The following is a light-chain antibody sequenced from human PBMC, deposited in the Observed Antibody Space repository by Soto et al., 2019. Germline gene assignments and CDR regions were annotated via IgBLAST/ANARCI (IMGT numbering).Light chain of an antibody. V-gene: IGKV3-20*01. Sequence: IVLAQSPGTLSFSPGEIATLSGRASQSFSSSYLAWYQQKPGQAPRLLIYETSSRATGIPDRFSGSGSQTDFTLTISRLEPEDFAVYYCQQYGTSPRTFGQGTKVDI. CDR3: QQYGTSPRT. J-gene: IGKJ1*01. CDR1: QSFSSSY. CDR2: ETS.